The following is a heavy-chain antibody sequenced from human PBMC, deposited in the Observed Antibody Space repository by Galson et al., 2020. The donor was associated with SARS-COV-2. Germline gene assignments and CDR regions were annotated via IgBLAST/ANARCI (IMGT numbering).Heavy chain of an antibody. CDR3: ARDGRYSSSTTDAFDL. Sequence: GESLKISCKASGYTFTMYGVTWVRQAPGQGFEWMGWISASNGDRKYAQKLQGRVTMTADTSTSTAYMELRSLRSDDTAIYYCARDGRYSSSTTDAFDLWGQGTVVTVSS. J-gene: IGHJ3*01. CDR2: ISASNGDR. D-gene: IGHD4-4*01. V-gene: IGHV1-18*01. CDR1: GYTFTMYG.